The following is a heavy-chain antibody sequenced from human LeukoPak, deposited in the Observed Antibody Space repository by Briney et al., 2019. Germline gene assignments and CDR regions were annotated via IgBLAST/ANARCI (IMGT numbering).Heavy chain of an antibody. Sequence: SWIRQHPGKGLEWIGYIYYSGSTYYNPSLKSRVTISVDTSKNQFSLKLGSVTAADTAVYYCARARHYYDSSALKFDPWGQGTLVTVSS. CDR2: IYYSGST. J-gene: IGHJ5*02. CDR3: ARARHYYDSSALKFDP. D-gene: IGHD3-22*01. V-gene: IGHV4-31*02.